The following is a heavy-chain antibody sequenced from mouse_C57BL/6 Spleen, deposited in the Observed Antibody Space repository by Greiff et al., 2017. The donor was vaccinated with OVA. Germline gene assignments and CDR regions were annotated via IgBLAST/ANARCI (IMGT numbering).Heavy chain of an antibody. CDR3: ARQRDYGYFDV. CDR2: ISSGGSYT. CDR1: GFTFSSYG. Sequence: EVKLQESGGDLVKPGGSLKLSCAASGFTFSSYGMSWVRQTPDKRLEWVATISSGGSYTYYPDSVKGRFTISRDNAKNTLYLQMSSLKSEDTAMYYCARQRDYGYFDVWGTGTTVTVSS. V-gene: IGHV5-6*01. J-gene: IGHJ1*03.